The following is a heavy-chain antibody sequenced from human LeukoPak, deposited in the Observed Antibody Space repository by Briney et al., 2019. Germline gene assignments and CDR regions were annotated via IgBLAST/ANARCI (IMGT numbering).Heavy chain of an antibody. J-gene: IGHJ4*02. D-gene: IGHD3-22*01. CDR3: ARHYDAFDY. V-gene: IGHV1-46*01. Sequence: ASVKVSCKASGYTFTSYYMHWVRQAPGQGLVWMGIINPSGGSTSYAQKFQGRVTMTRNTSISTAYMELSSLRSEDTAVYYCARHYDAFDYWGQGTLVTVSS. CDR1: GYTFTSYY. CDR2: INPSGGST.